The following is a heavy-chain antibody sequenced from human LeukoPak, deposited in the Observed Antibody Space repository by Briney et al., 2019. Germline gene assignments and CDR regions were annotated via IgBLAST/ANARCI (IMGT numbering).Heavy chain of an antibody. Sequence: SETLSLTCTVSGGSISSSSYYWGWIRQPPGKGLEWIGSIYYSGSTYYNPSLKSRVTISVDTSKNQFSLKLSSVTAADTAVYYCARYSSGWYHQGWFDPWGQGTLVTVSS. D-gene: IGHD6-19*01. CDR1: GGSISSSSYY. CDR2: IYYSGST. CDR3: ARYSSGWYHQGWFDP. J-gene: IGHJ5*02. V-gene: IGHV4-39*01.